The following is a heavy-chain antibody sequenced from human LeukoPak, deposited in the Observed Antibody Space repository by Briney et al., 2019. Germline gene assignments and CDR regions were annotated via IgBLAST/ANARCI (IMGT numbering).Heavy chain of an antibody. D-gene: IGHD2-21*01. CDR1: TFVFSVSS. CDR2: ISRGGNAK. CDR3: AADSEFDIPASFDL. Sequence: PGGSLRLSCAASTFVFSVSSMNWVRQAPGKGLEWVSPISRGGNAKHYADSVKGRFTISRDNAKNSLYLQMDSLRVEDTAVYFCAADSEFDIPASFDLWGQGTLVTVSS. V-gene: IGHV3-21*01. J-gene: IGHJ4*02.